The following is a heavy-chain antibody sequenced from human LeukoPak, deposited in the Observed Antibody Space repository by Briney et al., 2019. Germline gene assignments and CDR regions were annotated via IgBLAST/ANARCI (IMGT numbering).Heavy chain of an antibody. D-gene: IGHD2-21*02. V-gene: IGHV1-2*02. CDR1: GYTFTGYY. CDR2: INPNSGGT. Sequence: GASVKVSCKASGYTFTGYYMHWVRQAPGQGLEWMGWINPNSGGTNYAQKFQGRVTMTRDTSISTAYMELSRLRSDDTAVYYCARSNAVVVTAPMRRLSGWGQGTLVTVSS. J-gene: IGHJ4*02. CDR3: ARSNAVVVTAPMRRLSG.